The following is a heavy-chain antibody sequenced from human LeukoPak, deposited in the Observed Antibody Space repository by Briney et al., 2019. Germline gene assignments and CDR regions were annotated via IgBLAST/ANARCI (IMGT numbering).Heavy chain of an antibody. D-gene: IGHD6-6*01. CDR3: ARRREAIRPHYFDY. CDR2: IHYRGST. Sequence: SQTPSLTCTVSGGSVSSSSNYWGWIRQPPGKGLEWIGSIHYRGSTYYNTSLKSRATISVDTSKNQFSLKLSSVTAAGTAVYYCARRREAIRPHYFDYWGQGILVTVSS. J-gene: IGHJ4*02. CDR1: GGSVSSSSNY. V-gene: IGHV4-39*01.